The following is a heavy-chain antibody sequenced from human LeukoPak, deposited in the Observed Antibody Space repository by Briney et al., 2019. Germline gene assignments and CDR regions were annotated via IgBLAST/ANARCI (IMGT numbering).Heavy chain of an antibody. CDR3: ARGDNSGWYFFDY. CDR2: IYPGDSDT. CDR1: GYSFTSHW. V-gene: IGHV5-51*01. Sequence: GESLKISCKASGYSFTSHWIGWVRQMPGKGLEWMGIIYPGDSDTRYSPSFQGQVTISADKSISTAYLQWSTLQAPDTAMYYCARGDNSGWYFFDYWGQGTVVTVSS. D-gene: IGHD6-19*01. J-gene: IGHJ4*02.